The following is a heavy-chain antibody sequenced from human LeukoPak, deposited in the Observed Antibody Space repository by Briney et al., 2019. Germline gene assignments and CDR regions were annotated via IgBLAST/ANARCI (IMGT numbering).Heavy chain of an antibody. CDR3: ARDNVVVAATLYYYYYGMDV. J-gene: IGHJ6*02. CDR1: GFTFSDYY. CDR2: ISSSGSTI. D-gene: IGHD2-15*01. V-gene: IGHV3-11*01. Sequence: GGSLRLSCAASGFTFSDYYMSWIRQAPGKGLEWVSYISSSGSTIYYADSVKGRFTISRDNAKNSLYLQMNSLRAEDTAVYYCARDNVVVAATLYYYYYGMDVWGQGTTVTVSS.